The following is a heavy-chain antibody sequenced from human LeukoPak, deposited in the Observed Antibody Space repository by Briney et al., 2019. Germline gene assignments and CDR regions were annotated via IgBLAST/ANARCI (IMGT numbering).Heavy chain of an antibody. D-gene: IGHD5-18*01. CDR1: GYTFTGYY. J-gene: IGHJ4*02. CDR2: INPSGGST. Sequence: ASVKVSCKASGYTFTGYYMHWVRQAPGQGLEWMGIINPSGGSTSYAQKFQGRVTMTRNTSISTAYMELRSLRSEDTAVYYCARGRGYSDGYLDYWGQGTLVTVSS. V-gene: IGHV1-46*01. CDR3: ARGRGYSDGYLDY.